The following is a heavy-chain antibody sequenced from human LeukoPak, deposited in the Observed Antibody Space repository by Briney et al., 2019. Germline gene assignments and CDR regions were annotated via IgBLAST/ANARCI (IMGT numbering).Heavy chain of an antibody. J-gene: IGHJ4*02. Sequence: ASVKVSCKASGYSFINFGLSWVRQAPGQGLEWMGWISAYNHNTNYAQKFQGRVTMTTDTSTSTAYVELRSLRSDDTAVYYCAIHSSGWPRGYYFDYWGQGTLVTVSS. V-gene: IGHV1-18*01. CDR2: ISAYNHNT. D-gene: IGHD6-19*01. CDR3: AIHSSGWPRGYYFDY. CDR1: GYSFINFG.